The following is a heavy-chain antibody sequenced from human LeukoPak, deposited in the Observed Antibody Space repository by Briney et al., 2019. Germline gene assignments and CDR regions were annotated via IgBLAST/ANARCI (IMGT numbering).Heavy chain of an antibody. CDR1: GYTFTSYD. CDR2: MNPNSGNT. V-gene: IGHV1-8*01. J-gene: IGHJ6*02. Sequence: RASVKVSCKASGYTFTSYDINWVRQATGQGLEWMGWMNPNSGNTGYAQKFQGRVTMTRNTSISTAYMELSSLRSEDTVVYYCARRRGITGTPYYYGMDVWGQGTTVTVSS. CDR3: ARRRGITGTPYYYGMDV. D-gene: IGHD1-20*01.